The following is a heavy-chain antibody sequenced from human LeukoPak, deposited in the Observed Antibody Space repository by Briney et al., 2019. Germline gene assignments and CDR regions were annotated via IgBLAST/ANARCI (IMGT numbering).Heavy chain of an antibody. CDR2: IYYSGST. D-gene: IGHD3-3*01. CDR3: ATFYDFWSGYDY. CDR1: GFIFRSYE. J-gene: IGHJ4*02. Sequence: GSLRLSCAASGFIFRSYEMKWVRQPPGKGLEWIGSIYYSGSTYYNPSLKSRVTISVDTSKNQFSLKLSSVTAADTAVYYCATFYDFWSGYDYWGQGTLVTVSS. V-gene: IGHV4-38-2*01.